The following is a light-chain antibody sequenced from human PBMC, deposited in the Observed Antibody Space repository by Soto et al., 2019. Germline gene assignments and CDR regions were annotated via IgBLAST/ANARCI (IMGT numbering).Light chain of an antibody. CDR2: GSS. Sequence: EVVLTQSPGILSLSPGERATLSCRASEAISNSYFAWYQHKPGQAPRLLIYGSSSRVTGIPDRFSGGGSGTDFTLTISRLEPEDYAVYYCHQHGTSPFTSGPGTTVDL. J-gene: IGKJ3*01. CDR1: EAISNSY. CDR3: HQHGTSPFT. V-gene: IGKV3-20*01.